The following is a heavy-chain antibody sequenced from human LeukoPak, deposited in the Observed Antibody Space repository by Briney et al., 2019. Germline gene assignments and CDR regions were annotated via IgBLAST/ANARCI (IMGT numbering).Heavy chain of an antibody. CDR2: IYHSGST. D-gene: IGHD3-22*01. CDR3: ARGYYDSTEPFDY. CDR1: GGSISSGGYY. J-gene: IGHJ4*02. Sequence: SQTLSLTCTVSGGSISSGGYYWSWIRQPPGKGLEWIGYIYHSGSTYYNPSLKSRVTISVDRSKNQFSLKLSSVTAADTAVYYCARGYYDSTEPFDYWGQGTLVTVSS. V-gene: IGHV4-30-2*01.